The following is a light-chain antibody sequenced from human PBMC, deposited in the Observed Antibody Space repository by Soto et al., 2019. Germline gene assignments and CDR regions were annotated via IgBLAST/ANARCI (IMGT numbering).Light chain of an antibody. CDR1: QNIYNY. Sequence: DIQMTQSPSTLSASVGDRVTITCRASQNIYNYLAWYQQKPGKAAKPLIYKASTLESGVPSRFSGSGSGKEFTLTISSLQPDDFATYYCHQYSLTSSFGPGTKVDVK. V-gene: IGKV1-5*03. J-gene: IGKJ3*01. CDR2: KAS. CDR3: HQYSLTSS.